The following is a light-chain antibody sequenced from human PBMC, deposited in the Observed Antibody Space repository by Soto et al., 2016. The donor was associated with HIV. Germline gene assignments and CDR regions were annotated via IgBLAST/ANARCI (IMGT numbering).Light chain of an antibody. CDR2: DDS. V-gene: IGLV3-21*03. Sequence: SCVLTQPPSVSVAPGKTARITCGGNNIGSESVHWYQQKPGQAPVLVVYDDSDRPSGIPERFSGSNSGSTATLTISRVEAGDEADYYCQVWDSSDDHVVFGRRDQADRP. CDR1: NIGSES. CDR3: QVWDSSDDHVV. J-gene: IGLJ2*01.